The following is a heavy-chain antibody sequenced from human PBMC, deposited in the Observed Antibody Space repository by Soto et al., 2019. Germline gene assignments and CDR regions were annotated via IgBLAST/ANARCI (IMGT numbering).Heavy chain of an antibody. Sequence: QVQLVQSGAEVKKTGSSVKVSCKASGGTFSIYGFSWVRQAPGQGPEWIGGIIPILTTPNYAQKFHGRVTIVADESTTTVYMERSSLKSENTAVYYCATSVGIAPTGEDGMDVWGQGTSVTVSS. CDR1: GGTFSIYG. CDR2: IIPILTTP. D-gene: IGHD2-8*02. CDR3: ATSVGIAPTGEDGMDV. J-gene: IGHJ6*02. V-gene: IGHV1-69*01.